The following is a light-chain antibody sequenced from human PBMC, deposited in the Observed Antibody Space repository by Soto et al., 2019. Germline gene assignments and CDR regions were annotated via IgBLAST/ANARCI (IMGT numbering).Light chain of an antibody. V-gene: IGLV1-44*01. CDR2: SNN. Sequence: QSALTRPPSASGTPGQRVTISCSGSSSNIGSNTVNWYQQLPGTAPKPLIYSNNQRPSGVPVRFSGSKSGTSASLAISGLQSEDEADYYCAAWDDSLNGYVFGTGTKVTVL. J-gene: IGLJ1*01. CDR3: AAWDDSLNGYV. CDR1: SSNIGSNT.